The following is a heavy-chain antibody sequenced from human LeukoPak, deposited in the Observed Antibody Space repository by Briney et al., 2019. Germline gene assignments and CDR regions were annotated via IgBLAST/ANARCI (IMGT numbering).Heavy chain of an antibody. CDR2: ISADGRSP. D-gene: IGHD2/OR15-2a*01. CDR3: ARDISAAGHYYHYYTMDV. Sequence: GGSLRLSCAVSGFTFSSFSMIWVRQAPGKGLECIADISADGRSPRYSDSVKGRFTVSRDNAKKSLYLQMDSLRADDTAVYYCARDISAAGHYYHYYTMDVWGQGTTVTVSS. CDR1: GFTFSSFS. V-gene: IGHV3-48*04. J-gene: IGHJ6*02.